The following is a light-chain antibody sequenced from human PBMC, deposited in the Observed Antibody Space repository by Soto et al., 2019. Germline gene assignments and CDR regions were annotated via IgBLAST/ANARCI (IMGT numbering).Light chain of an antibody. CDR1: SSDVGNYNY. V-gene: IGLV2-14*01. J-gene: IGLJ3*02. Sequence: QSALTQPASVSGSPGQSITISCTGTSSDVGNYNYVSWYQLHPGKAPKLMIYEVTNRPSGVSDRFSGSKSGNTASLTVSGLQAEDEGDYYCSSYVRSSSSWVFGGWTKLTVL. CDR2: EVT. CDR3: SSYVRSSSSWV.